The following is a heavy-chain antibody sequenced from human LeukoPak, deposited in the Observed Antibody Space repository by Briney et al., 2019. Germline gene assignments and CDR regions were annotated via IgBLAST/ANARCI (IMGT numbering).Heavy chain of an antibody. D-gene: IGHD6-19*01. V-gene: IGHV3-23*01. J-gene: IGHJ4*02. CDR2: ISGSGGST. CDR3: AKDRYSSGWYDYFDY. CDR1: GFTFSSYA. Sequence: GGSLRLSCAASGFTFSSYAMSWVRQAPGKGLEWVSAISGSGGSTYYADSVKGRFTISRDNSKNALYLQMNSLRAEDTAVYYCAKDRYSSGWYDYFDYWGQGTLVTVSS.